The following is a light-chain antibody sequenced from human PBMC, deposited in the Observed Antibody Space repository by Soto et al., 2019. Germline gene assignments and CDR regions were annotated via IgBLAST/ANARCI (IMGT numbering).Light chain of an antibody. CDR1: SSDVGEENY. Sequence: QSVLTQPPSASGSPGQSVTITCSGTSSDVGEENYVSWYQQHPGKVPKLILYEVSKRPSGVPDRFSVSRSGNTASLTVSGLQAEDEADYYCSSFAGSPVVFGGGTQLTVL. V-gene: IGLV2-8*01. CDR2: EVS. J-gene: IGLJ2*01. CDR3: SSFAGSPVV.